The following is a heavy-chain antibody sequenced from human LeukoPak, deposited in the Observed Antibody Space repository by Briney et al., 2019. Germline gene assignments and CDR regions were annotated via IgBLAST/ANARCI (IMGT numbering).Heavy chain of an antibody. CDR1: GFSFSNYW. J-gene: IGHJ3*02. V-gene: IGHV3-9*01. Sequence: GGSLRLSCAASGFSFSNYWMHWVRQAPGKGLEWVSGISWNSGSIGYADSVKGRFTISRDNAKNSLYLQMNSLRAEDTALYYCAKDQLRFGDLDAFDIWGQGTMVTVSS. CDR2: ISWNSGSI. D-gene: IGHD5-12*01. CDR3: AKDQLRFGDLDAFDI.